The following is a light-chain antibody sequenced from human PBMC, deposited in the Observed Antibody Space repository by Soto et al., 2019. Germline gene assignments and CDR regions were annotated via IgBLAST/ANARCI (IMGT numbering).Light chain of an antibody. CDR1: SSDIGGYKY. Sequence: QSVLTQPASVSGSPGQSITISCTGTSSDIGGYKYVSWYQQHPGKAPKLMIYDVSNRPSGVSNRFSGSKSGNTATLTVSGLQGEDEDEYYCSSYTGGSTYVFGTGNKVTVL. CDR3: SSYTGGSTYV. V-gene: IGLV2-14*01. J-gene: IGLJ1*01. CDR2: DVS.